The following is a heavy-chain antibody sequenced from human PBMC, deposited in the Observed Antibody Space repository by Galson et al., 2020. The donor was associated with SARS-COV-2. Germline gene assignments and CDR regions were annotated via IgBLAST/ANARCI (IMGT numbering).Heavy chain of an antibody. CDR2: IFYSGRT. CDR3: ARDSSGNYDSAFDI. CDR1: GGSINNNNFY. Sequence: SETLYLTCTVSGGSINNNNFYWGWIRQPPGKGLEWTGSIFYSGRTYYNPSLKSRVSMFVDTSKNQFSLRLNSVTAADTAVYYCARDSSGNYDSAFDIWGQGTVVSVSS. J-gene: IGHJ3*02. D-gene: IGHD3-22*01. V-gene: IGHV4-39*01.